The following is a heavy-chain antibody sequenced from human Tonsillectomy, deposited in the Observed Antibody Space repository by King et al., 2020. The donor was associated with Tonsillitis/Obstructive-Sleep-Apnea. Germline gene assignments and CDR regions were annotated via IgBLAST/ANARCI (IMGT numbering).Heavy chain of an antibody. CDR1: GGSISSSSYY. V-gene: IGHV4-39*01. CDR3: ARPGGYSSTSCYRYYYMDV. CDR2: IYYSGST. Sequence: QLQESGPGLVKPSETLSLTCTVSGGSISSSSYYWGWIRQPPGKGLEWIGSIYYSGSTYYNPSLKSRVTISVDTSKNQFSLKLSSVTAADTAVYYCARPGGYSSTSCYRYYYMDVWGKGTTVTVSS. J-gene: IGHJ6*03. D-gene: IGHD2-2*02.